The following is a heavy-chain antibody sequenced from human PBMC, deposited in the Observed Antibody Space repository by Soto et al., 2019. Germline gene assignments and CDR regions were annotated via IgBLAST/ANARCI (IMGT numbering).Heavy chain of an antibody. CDR2: VFYTGFT. D-gene: IGHD1-20*01. CDR1: GGSITSYY. V-gene: IGHV4-39*01. J-gene: IGHJ4*02. Sequence: SETLSLTCIVSGGSITSYYWGWLRQSPGKGPEWIGSVFYTGFTSYNPSLESRVSVSVDTSKNQFSLKVSGVSAADTAVYYCATSQKGYNWNYFDHWGQGALVTVSS. CDR3: ATSQKGYNWNYFDH.